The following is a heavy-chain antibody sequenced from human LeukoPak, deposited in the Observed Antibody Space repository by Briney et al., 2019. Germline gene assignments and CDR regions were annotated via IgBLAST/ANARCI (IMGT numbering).Heavy chain of an antibody. V-gene: IGHV4-61*02. CDR1: GGSISSGSYC. CDR2: IYASGTT. J-gene: IGHJ4*02. CDR3: ARAHGDYSETDY. D-gene: IGHD4-17*01. Sequence: SETLSLTCTVSGGSISSGSYCWGWIRQPAGKGLEWIGRIYASGTTNYNPSLKSRVTISVDTSKNQFSLKLSSVTAADTAVYYCARAHGDYSETDYWGQGTLVTVSS.